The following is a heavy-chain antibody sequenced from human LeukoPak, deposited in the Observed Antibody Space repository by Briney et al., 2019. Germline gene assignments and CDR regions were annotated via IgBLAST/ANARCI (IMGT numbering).Heavy chain of an antibody. CDR2: IIPIFGTA. J-gene: IGHJ6*04. CDR1: GGTFSSYA. V-gene: IGHV1-69*13. CDR3: ARGSVFRGQRLKVVAATNYYYYGMDV. D-gene: IGHD2-15*01. Sequence: GASVKVSCKASGGTFSSYAISWVRQAPGQGLEWMGGIIPIFGTANYAQKFQGRVTITADESTSTAYMELSSLRSEDTAVYYCARGSVFRGQRLKVVAATNYYYYGMDVWGKGTTVTVPS.